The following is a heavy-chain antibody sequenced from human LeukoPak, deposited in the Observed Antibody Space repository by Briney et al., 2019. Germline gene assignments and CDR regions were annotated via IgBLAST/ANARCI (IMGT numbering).Heavy chain of an antibody. CDR3: AREGYWNYYYYMDV. D-gene: IGHD1-1*01. V-gene: IGHV4-59*01. CDR1: GVSISSYY. CDR2: IYYSGST. Sequence: SETLSLTCTVSGVSISSYYWSWIRQPPGKGLEWIGYIYYSGSTNYNPSLKSRVTISVDTSKNQFSLKLSSVTAADTAVYYCAREGYWNYYYYMDVWGKGTTVTVSS. J-gene: IGHJ6*03.